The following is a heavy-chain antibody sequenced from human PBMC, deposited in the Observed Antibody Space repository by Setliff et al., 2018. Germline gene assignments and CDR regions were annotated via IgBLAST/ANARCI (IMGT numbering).Heavy chain of an antibody. Sequence: PGGSLRLSCAASGFTFSNHGMNWVRQAPGKGLEWVSYISGSGGTIYYANSVRGRFTISRDNAKNSLYLQMDSLRAEDTAVYYCARDHGSNWYDVGLPEKFQVWGQGTLVTVSS. D-gene: IGHD1-1*01. CDR2: ISGSGGTI. CDR1: GFTFSNHG. CDR3: ARDHGSNWYDVGLPEKFQV. J-gene: IGHJ1*01. V-gene: IGHV3-48*03.